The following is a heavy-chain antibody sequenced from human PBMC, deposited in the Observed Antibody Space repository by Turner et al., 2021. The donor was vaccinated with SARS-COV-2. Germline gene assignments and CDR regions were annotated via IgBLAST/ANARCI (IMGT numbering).Heavy chain of an antibody. CDR1: GASISSYY. V-gene: IGHV4-59*01. CDR2: IYYRGST. Sequence: QVLLQASGPGLVKPSENLSLTCTVSGASISSYYWAWIRQPPGKSLEWTGYIYYRGSTNYNPSLKSRVTISVDTSKNQFSLKLTSVTAADTAVYFCARELTNNWFDPWGQGTLVTVSS. CDR3: ARELTNNWFDP. D-gene: IGHD3-10*01. J-gene: IGHJ5*02.